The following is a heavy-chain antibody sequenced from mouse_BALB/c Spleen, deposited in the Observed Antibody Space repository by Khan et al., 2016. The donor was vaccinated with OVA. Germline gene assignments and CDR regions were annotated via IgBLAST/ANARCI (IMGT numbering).Heavy chain of an antibody. J-gene: IGHJ4*01. D-gene: IGHD2-10*01. V-gene: IGHV9-3-1*01. Sequence: QVQLQQSGPELKKPGETVKISCKASGYTFTNYGMNWVQQSPGKALKWMGWINTYTGEPSYADDFKGRFAFSLETSDTTAYLQISNLKNEDTATYFCARPPYFSYTLDYWGQGTSVTVAS. CDR2: INTYTGEP. CDR1: GYTFTNYG. CDR3: ARPPYFSYTLDY.